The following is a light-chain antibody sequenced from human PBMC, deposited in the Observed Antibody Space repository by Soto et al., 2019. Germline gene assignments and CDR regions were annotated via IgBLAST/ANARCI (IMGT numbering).Light chain of an antibody. CDR2: AAS. Sequence: DIQLTQSPSFLSSSVGDRVTITCRASQGISSYLAWYQQKPGKAPTLLLYAASTFQSGVPSRFSGSGFGTEFTLTISRLQAEDFATYYRQQLNSYPLTFGGGTKVEIK. CDR3: QQLNSYPLT. J-gene: IGKJ4*01. CDR1: QGISSY. V-gene: IGKV1-9*01.